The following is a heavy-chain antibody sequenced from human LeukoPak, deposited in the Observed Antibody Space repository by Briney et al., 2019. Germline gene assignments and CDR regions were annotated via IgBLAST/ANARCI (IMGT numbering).Heavy chain of an antibody. CDR1: GFTVSSHY. CDR3: VKLRRFLDTTESNYMDV. J-gene: IGHJ6*03. D-gene: IGHD3/OR15-3a*01. Sequence: PGGSLRLSCAASGFTVSSHYMSWVRQAPGKGLEWVSIIYRSGSTYNADSVKGRFAISRDNSKSTLFLQMNSLRAEDSAIYYCVKLRRFLDTTESNYMDVWGKGTTVTVSS. CDR2: IYRSGST. V-gene: IGHV3-66*04.